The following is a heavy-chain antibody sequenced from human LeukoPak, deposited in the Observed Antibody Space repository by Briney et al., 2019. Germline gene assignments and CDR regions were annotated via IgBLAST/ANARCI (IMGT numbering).Heavy chain of an antibody. V-gene: IGHV4-4*02. CDR2: IYHSGST. D-gene: IGHD6-19*01. J-gene: IGHJ3*02. Sequence: GSLRLSCAASGFTFFNYAMSGVRQSPGKGLEWIGEIYHSGSTNYNPSLKSRVTISVDKSKNQFSLKLSSVTAADTAVYYCAREYGQQWLVRPGAFDIWGQGTMVTVSS. CDR3: AREYGQQWLVRPGAFDI. CDR1: GFTFFNYAM.